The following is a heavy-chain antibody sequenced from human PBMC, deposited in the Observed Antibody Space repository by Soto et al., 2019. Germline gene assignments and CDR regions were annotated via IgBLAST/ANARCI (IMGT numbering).Heavy chain of an antibody. J-gene: IGHJ4*02. Sequence: GGSLRLSCAASGFTFSSYGMHWVRQAPGKGLEWVAVIWYDGSNKYYADSVKGRFTISRDNSKNTLYLQMNSLKTEDTAVYYCTTETHDFWSGYWSPGPYFDYWGQGTLVTVSS. D-gene: IGHD3-3*01. CDR2: IWYDGSNK. V-gene: IGHV3-33*01. CDR3: TTETHDFWSGYWSPGPYFDY. CDR1: GFTFSSYG.